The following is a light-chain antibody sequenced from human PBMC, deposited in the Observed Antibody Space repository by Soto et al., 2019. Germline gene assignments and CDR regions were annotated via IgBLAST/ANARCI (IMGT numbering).Light chain of an antibody. V-gene: IGLV2-8*01. CDR2: EDS. J-gene: IGLJ2*01. CDR3: TSDAGSNNWV. CDR1: SSDVGGYNY. Sequence: QSALTQPASVSGSPGQSITISCTGTSSDVGGYNYVSWYQQHPGKAPKLMIYEDSKRPSGVPDRFSGSKSGNTASLTVAGLHAEEEADYYCTSDAGSNNWVFGGGTKLTVL.